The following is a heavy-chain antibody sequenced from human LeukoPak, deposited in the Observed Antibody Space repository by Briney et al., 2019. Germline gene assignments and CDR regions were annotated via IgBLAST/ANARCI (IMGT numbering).Heavy chain of an antibody. D-gene: IGHD3-16*02. CDR3: ARDTPLHDVWESYRYAGYFDY. Sequence: PSETLSLTCTVSGGSISSYYWSWIRQPAGKGLEWIGRIYTSGSTNYNPSLKSRVTMTVDTSKNQFSLKLSSVTAADTAVYYCARDTPLHDVWESYRYAGYFDYWGQGTLVTVSS. V-gene: IGHV4-4*07. CDR2: IYTSGST. CDR1: GGSISSYY. J-gene: IGHJ4*02.